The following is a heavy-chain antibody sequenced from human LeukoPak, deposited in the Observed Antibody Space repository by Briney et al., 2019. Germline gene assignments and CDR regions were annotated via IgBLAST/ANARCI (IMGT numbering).Heavy chain of an antibody. CDR2: INPSGGST. J-gene: IGHJ6*02. V-gene: IGHV1-46*01. CDR3: ARGSPCGGDCYGYYYYGMDV. CDR1: GYTFTSYY. Sequence: ASVKVSCKASGYTFTSYYMHWVRQAPGQGLEWMGIINPSGGSTSYAQKFQGRVTMTRDTPTSTVYTELSSLRSEDTAVYYCARGSPCGGDCYGYYYYGMDVWGQGTTVTVSS. D-gene: IGHD2-21*02.